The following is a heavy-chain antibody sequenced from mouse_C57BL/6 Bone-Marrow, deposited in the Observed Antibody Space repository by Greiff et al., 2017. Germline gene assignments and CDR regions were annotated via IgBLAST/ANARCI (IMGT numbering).Heavy chain of an antibody. V-gene: IGHV5-9*01. CDR3: ARRGLYGSSPWFAY. Sequence: EVNLVESGGGLVKPGGSLKLSCAASGFTFSSYTMSWVRQTPEKRLEWVATISGGGGNTYYPDSVKGRFTISRDNANNTLYLQMSSLRSEDTALYYCARRGLYGSSPWFAYWGQGTLVTVSA. D-gene: IGHD1-1*01. CDR1: GFTFSSYT. J-gene: IGHJ3*01. CDR2: ISGGGGNT.